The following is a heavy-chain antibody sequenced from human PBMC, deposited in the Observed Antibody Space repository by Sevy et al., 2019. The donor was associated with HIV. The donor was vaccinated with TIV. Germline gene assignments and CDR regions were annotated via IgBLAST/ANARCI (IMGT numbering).Heavy chain of an antibody. CDR1: GGSIIHYY. Sequence: SETLSLTCTVSGGSIIHYYWSWIRQPPGKGLEWIGYIYYSGSTNYNPSLKSRVTISVDTSKNQLSLKLSSVTAADTAVYYCARTGYGGWSGVDYWGQGTLVTVSS. D-gene: IGHD4-17*01. J-gene: IGHJ4*02. CDR2: IYYSGST. V-gene: IGHV4-59*01. CDR3: ARTGYGGWSGVDY.